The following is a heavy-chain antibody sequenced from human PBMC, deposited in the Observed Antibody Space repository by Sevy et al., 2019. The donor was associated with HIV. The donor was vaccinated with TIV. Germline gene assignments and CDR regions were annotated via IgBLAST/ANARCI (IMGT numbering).Heavy chain of an antibody. CDR2: TYYRSKWYN. V-gene: IGHV6-1*01. D-gene: IGHD3-22*01. CDR1: GDSVSSNSAA. Sequence: SQTLSLTCAISGDSVSSNSAAWNWIRQSPSRGLEWLGRTYYRSKWYNDYAVSVKSRITINPDTSKNQFYMQLNSVTPEDTAVYYCARDNYYDSSGYYSPYFFDYWGQGTLVTVSS. CDR3: ARDNYYDSSGYYSPYFFDY. J-gene: IGHJ4*02.